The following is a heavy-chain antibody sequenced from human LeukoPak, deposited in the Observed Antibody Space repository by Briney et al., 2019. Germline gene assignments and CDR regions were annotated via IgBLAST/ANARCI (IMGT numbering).Heavy chain of an antibody. D-gene: IGHD6-19*01. CDR2: ISSSSSYI. V-gene: IGHV3-21*01. CDR1: GFTLSSYS. J-gene: IGHJ3*02. Sequence: GGSLRLSCAASGFTLSSYSMNWVRQAPGKGLEWVSSISSSSSYIYYADSVKGRFTISRDNAKNSLYLQMNSLRAEDTAVYYCARGYSSGWYDAFDIWGQGTMVTVSS. CDR3: ARGYSSGWYDAFDI.